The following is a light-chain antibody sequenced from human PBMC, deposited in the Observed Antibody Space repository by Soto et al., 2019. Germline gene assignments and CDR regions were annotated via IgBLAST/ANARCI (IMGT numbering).Light chain of an antibody. J-gene: IGKJ1*01. CDR2: RAS. CDR1: QSISSW. Sequence: DIQMTQSPSTLSASVGDRVTITCRASQSISSWLAWYQQKPGKAPKLLIYRASSLESGVPSRFSGSGSGTEFTLTISSLQVDDFATYYCQQYNSYSWTFGQGTKVE. CDR3: QQYNSYSWT. V-gene: IGKV1-5*03.